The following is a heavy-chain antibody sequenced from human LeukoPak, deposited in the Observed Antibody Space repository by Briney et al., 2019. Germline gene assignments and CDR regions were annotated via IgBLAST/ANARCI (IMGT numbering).Heavy chain of an antibody. CDR2: IRYDGSNK. Sequence: PGGSLRLSCAASGFTFSSYGMHWVRQAPGKGLEWVAFIRYDGSNKYYADSVKGRFTISRDNSKNTLYLQMNSLRAEDTAVYYCAKDFVIFFGFGELNPAGIFDYWGQGTLVTVS. CDR3: AKDFVIFFGFGELNPAGIFDY. V-gene: IGHV3-30*02. CDR1: GFTFSSYG. D-gene: IGHD3-10*01. J-gene: IGHJ4*02.